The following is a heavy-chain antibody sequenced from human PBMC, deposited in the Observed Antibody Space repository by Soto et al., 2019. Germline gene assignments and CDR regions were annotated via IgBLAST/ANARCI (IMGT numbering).Heavy chain of an antibody. CDR2: ILHDGSAE. J-gene: IGHJ6*02. V-gene: IGHV3-30*03. D-gene: IGHD4-4*01. CDR3: ARSRDGYSFYFYYGMDG. CDR1: GFTFTSYG. Sequence: GGSLRLSCAASGFTFTSYGMHWVRQAPGKGLEWMALILHDGSAEYYADSVKGRFTISRDNSKNTLYLQMNSLRAEDTAVYYCARSRDGYSFYFYYGMDGWGQVTTVTVSS.